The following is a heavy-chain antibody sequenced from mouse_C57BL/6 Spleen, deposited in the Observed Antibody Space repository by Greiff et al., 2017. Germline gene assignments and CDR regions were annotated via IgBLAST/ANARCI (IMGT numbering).Heavy chain of an antibody. D-gene: IGHD2-1*01. Sequence: EVQRVESGGGLVKPGGSLKLSCAASGFTFSDYGMHWVRQAPGKGLEWVGYISSGSSTIYYADKVKGRVTISGDNAKNTVFLQMASLSSAYTAIYYCSFSYGNWGAMAYWGQGTSVTVSS. J-gene: IGHJ4*01. CDR3: SFSYGNWGAMAY. V-gene: IGHV5-17*01. CDR2: ISSGSSTI. CDR1: GFTFSDYG.